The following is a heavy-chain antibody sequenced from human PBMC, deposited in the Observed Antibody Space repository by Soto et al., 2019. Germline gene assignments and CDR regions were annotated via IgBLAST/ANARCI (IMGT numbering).Heavy chain of an antibody. Sequence: QVQLVQSGAEVKKPGSSVKVSCKTSGVSFNNNGIGWVRQAPGHGLEWMGGVSPPFRTSNYARKFQGRISITAAASTGTVNMELSSLKSEDTAQSYCARVIYYCSRSYYTYGMDVWGQGTTVTVSS. D-gene: IGHD3-10*01. CDR1: GVSFNNNG. V-gene: IGHV1-69*01. CDR2: VSPPFRTS. CDR3: ARVIYYCSRSYYTYGMDV. J-gene: IGHJ6*02.